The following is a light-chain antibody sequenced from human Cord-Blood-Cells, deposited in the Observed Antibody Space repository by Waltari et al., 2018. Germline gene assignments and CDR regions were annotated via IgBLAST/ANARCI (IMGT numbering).Light chain of an antibody. CDR3: SSYTSSSTLV. J-gene: IGLJ2*01. V-gene: IGLV2-14*01. Sequence: QSALTQPASVSGSPGQPITLSCTGTSGDVGGYDDVAWYQQHPGKAPQLMIYDVSNRPSGVSNRFSGSKSGNTASLTISGLHAEDEADYYCSSYTSSSTLVFGGGTKLTVL. CDR1: SGDVGGYDD. CDR2: DVS.